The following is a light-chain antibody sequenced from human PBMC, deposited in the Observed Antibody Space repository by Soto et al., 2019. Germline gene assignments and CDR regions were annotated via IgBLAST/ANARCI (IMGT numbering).Light chain of an antibody. Sequence: EVVMTQSPATVSVSPGEGVTLSCRASQTISNDLAWYQQKPGQAPRLLIYGASTRATGVPARFSGGGSGTEFTLTISSRQYEDVAFYYCQQNNKWPPVTFGGGTKVEIK. V-gene: IGKV3-15*01. J-gene: IGKJ4*01. CDR1: QTISND. CDR3: QQNNKWPPVT. CDR2: GAS.